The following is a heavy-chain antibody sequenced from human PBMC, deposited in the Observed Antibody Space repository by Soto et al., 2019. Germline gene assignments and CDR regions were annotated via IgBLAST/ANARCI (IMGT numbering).Heavy chain of an antibody. CDR1: GGSFSGYY. Sequence: QVQLQQWGAGPLRPLETLSLTCGVSGGSFSGYYWAWIRQSPGKGLEWIGEINDRGSINYNPSLKSRVSISVDTSKNQYSPKLRSVTAADTAVYYCSRESHDILTGPPWVWYFDLWGRGTLVTVSS. CDR3: SRESHDILTGPPWVWYFDL. J-gene: IGHJ2*01. CDR2: INDRGSI. V-gene: IGHV4-34*01. D-gene: IGHD3-9*01.